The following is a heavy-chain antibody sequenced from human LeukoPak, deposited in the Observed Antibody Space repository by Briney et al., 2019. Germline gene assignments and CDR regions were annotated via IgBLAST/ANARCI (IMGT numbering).Heavy chain of an antibody. V-gene: IGHV4-39*07. CDR3: ARVGWSLGYTSWYFDP. J-gene: IGHJ2*01. CDR2: MYYSGTT. Sequence: SETLSLTCTVSGDYWGWIRQSPGKGLEWIGSMYYSGTTYYNPSLKSRVTMSADTSNNQFSLKLSSVTAADTAVYYCARVGWSLGYTSWYFDPWGRGTLVTVSS. CDR1: GDY. D-gene: IGHD5-24*01.